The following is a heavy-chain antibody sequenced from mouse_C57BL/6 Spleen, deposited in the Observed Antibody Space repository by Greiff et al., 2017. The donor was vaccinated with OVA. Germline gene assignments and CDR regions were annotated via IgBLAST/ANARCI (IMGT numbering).Heavy chain of an antibody. Sequence: EVQVVESGGGLVKPGGSLKLSCAASGFTFSSYAMSWVRQTPEKRLEWVATISDGGSYTYYPDNVKGRVTIARDKAKNNLYLQMSHLKSEDAAMYYCARGDYGSSYGGYFDVWGTGTTVTVSS. D-gene: IGHD1-1*01. CDR1: GFTFSSYA. CDR2: ISDGGSYT. CDR3: ARGDYGSSYGGYFDV. V-gene: IGHV5-4*01. J-gene: IGHJ1*03.